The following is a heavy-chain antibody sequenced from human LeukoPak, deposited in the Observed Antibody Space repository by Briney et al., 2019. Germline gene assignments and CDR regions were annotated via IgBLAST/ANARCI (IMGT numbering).Heavy chain of an antibody. CDR1: GGSISSSSYY. V-gene: IGHV4-39*07. Sequence: SETLSLTCTVSGGSISSSSYYWGWIRQPPGKGLEWIGSIYYSGSTYYNPSLKSRVTISVDTSKNQFSLKLSSVTAADTAVYYCARDQWLVRRTYYFDYWGQGTLVTVSS. CDR3: ARDQWLVRRTYYFDY. D-gene: IGHD6-19*01. CDR2: IYYSGST. J-gene: IGHJ4*02.